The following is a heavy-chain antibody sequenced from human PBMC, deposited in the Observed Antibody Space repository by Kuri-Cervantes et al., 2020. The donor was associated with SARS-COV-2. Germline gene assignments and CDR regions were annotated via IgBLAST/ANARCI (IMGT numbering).Heavy chain of an antibody. J-gene: IGHJ2*01. Sequence: ASVKVSCKVSGYTLTELSMHWVRQAPGKGLEWMGGFDPEDGETIYAQKFQGRVTMTEDTSTDTAYMELSSLRSEDTAVYYCATAYRGYHYWYFDLWGRGTLVTVSS. CDR3: ATAYRGYHYWYFDL. D-gene: IGHD3-22*01. V-gene: IGHV1-24*01. CDR2: FDPEDGET. CDR1: GYTLTELS.